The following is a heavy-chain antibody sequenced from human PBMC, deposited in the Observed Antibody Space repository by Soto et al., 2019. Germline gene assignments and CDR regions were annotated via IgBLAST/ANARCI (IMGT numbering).Heavy chain of an antibody. V-gene: IGHV3-21*01. CDR2: ISSSSSYI. D-gene: IGHD2-15*01. CDR3: ARDRCSTLSCYRAYYGMDV. Sequence: PGGSLILSCAASGFTFSSYSMNWVRQAPGKGLEWVSSISSSSSYIYYADSVKGRFTISRDNAKNSLYLQMNSLRAEDTAVYYCARDRCSTLSCYRAYYGMDVWGQGTTVTVSS. CDR1: GFTFSSYS. J-gene: IGHJ6*02.